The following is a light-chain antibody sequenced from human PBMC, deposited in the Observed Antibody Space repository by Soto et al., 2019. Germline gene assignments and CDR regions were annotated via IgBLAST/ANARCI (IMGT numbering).Light chain of an antibody. J-gene: IGKJ1*01. CDR3: QQYTDWPPWT. Sequence: EIVMTQSPATLAVSPGERATLSCRASQGVSSRLAWYQQKPGQAPRLLIYDVSTRASDTPARFSGSGSGTEFARTIRSLQSEDFAIYYCQQYTDWPPWTFGQGTKVEIK. V-gene: IGKV3-15*01. CDR1: QGVSSR. CDR2: DVS.